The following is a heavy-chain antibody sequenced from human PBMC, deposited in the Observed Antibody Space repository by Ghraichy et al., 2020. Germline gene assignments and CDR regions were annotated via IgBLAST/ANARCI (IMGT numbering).Heavy chain of an antibody. J-gene: IGHJ6*02. CDR2: IRSKAYGGTT. V-gene: IGHV3-49*04. CDR1: GFTFGDYA. D-gene: IGHD2-2*01. Sequence: GGSLRLSCTASGFTFGDYAMSWVRQAPGKGLEWVGFIRSKAYGGTTEYAASVKGRFTISRDDSKSIAYLQMNNLKTEDTAVYYCTRGEYCSSTSCYYYYYGMDVWGQGTTVTVSS. CDR3: TRGEYCSSTSCYYYYYGMDV.